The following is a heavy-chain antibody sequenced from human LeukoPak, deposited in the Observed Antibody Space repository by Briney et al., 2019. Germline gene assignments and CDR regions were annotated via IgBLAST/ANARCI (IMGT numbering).Heavy chain of an antibody. CDR1: GYTFTGYY. CDR2: INPNSGGT. J-gene: IGHJ4*02. Sequence: ASVKVSCKASGYTFTGYYMHWVRQAPGQGLEWMGWINPNSGGTNYAQKFQGRVTMTRDTSISTAYMELSRLRSDDTAVYCCARVAQTPSCYDYWGQGTLVTVSS. CDR3: ARVAQTPSCYDY. V-gene: IGHV1-2*02. D-gene: IGHD2-15*01.